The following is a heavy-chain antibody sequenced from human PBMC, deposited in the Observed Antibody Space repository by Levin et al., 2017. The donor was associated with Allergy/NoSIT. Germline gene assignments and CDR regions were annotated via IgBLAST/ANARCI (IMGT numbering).Heavy chain of an antibody. V-gene: IGHV4-59*01. D-gene: IGHD6-13*01. CDR3: ARDEGVNIAVGGGMDV. CDR2: IFHSGSS. Sequence: SETLSLTCTVSGGSIRSYYWSWIRQPPGKGLEWIGYIFHSGSSNYNPSLKSRVTMSVDTSKNQLSLKLTSVTAADTAVYYCARDEGVNIAVGGGMDVWGQGTTVTVSS. CDR1: GGSIRSYY. J-gene: IGHJ6*02.